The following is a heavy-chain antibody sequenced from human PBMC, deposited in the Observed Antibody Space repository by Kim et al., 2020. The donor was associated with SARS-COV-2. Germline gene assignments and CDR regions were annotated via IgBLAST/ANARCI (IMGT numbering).Heavy chain of an antibody. V-gene: IGHV4-34*01. CDR2: INHSGST. CDR3: ASTGTRLHRDTIDY. D-gene: IGHD4-4*01. J-gene: IGHJ4*02. CDR1: GGSFSGYY. Sequence: SETLSLTCAVYGGSFSGYYWSWIRQPPGKGLEWIGEINHSGSTNYNPSLKSRVTISVDTSKNQFSLKLSSVTAADTAVYYCASTGTRLHRDTIDYWGQGTLVTVSS.